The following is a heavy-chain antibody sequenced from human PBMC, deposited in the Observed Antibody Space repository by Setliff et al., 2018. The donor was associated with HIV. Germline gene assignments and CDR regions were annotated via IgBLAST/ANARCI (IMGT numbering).Heavy chain of an antibody. CDR2: IYWDDDM. CDR3: ALKDRFMEWFDSFDI. CDR1: GFSLSTSGAV. D-gene: IGHD3-3*01. V-gene: IGHV2-5*02. Sequence: ESGPTLVNPTQTLTLTCTFSGFSLSTSGAVVGWIRQPPGKALEWLALIYWDDDMRYSPSLKSRLTITKDTSKNQVVLTLTNMDPVDTATYFCALKDRFMEWFDSFDIWGQGTVVTVSS. J-gene: IGHJ3*02.